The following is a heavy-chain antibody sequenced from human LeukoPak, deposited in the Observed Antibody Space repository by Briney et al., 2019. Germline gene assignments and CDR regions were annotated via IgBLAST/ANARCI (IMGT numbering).Heavy chain of an antibody. Sequence: GGSLRLSCRASGFSFKSYAMHWVRQAPGKGLEWLAFILHDGSKTYHADSINGRFTISRDNSNNTLFLQMSSLTTEDTGVYYCAKDRYDSGNNWLDPWGQGTLVTVSS. J-gene: IGHJ5*02. D-gene: IGHD3-10*01. CDR3: AKDRYDSGNNWLDP. CDR2: ILHDGSKT. CDR1: GFSFKSYA. V-gene: IGHV3-30*18.